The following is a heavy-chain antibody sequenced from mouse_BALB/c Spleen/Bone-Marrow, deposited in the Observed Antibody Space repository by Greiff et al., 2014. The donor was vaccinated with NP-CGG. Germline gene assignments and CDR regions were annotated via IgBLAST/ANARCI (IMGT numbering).Heavy chain of an antibody. D-gene: IGHD2-3*01. CDR3: VREDDPYAMDY. CDR2: IRSKSKNYAT. V-gene: IGHV10S3*01. CDR1: GFTFNANA. J-gene: IGHJ4*01. Sequence: EVKLVESGGGLVQPKGSLKLSCAASGFTFNANAMNWVRQAPGKGLEWVARIRSKSKNYATHYADSVKDRFTISRDDSQNMVYLQMNNLKTEDTAMYYCVREDDPYAMDYWGQGTSVTVSS.